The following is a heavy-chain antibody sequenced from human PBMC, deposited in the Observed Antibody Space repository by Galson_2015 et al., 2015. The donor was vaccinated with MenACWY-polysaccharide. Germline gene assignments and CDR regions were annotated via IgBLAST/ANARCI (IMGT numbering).Heavy chain of an antibody. CDR2: ICYSGST. J-gene: IGHJ4*02. CDR3: ARTPRRAGCSGGSCYSSYFDF. D-gene: IGHD2-15*01. V-gene: IGHV4-59*01. CDR1: GGSISNYY. Sequence: ETLSLTCTVSGGSISNYYWSWIRQPPGKGLEWIGYICYSGSTNYNPSLKSRVTISVDTSKNQFSLKLSSVTAADTAVYYCARTPRRAGCSGGSCYSSYFDFWGQGTLVTASS.